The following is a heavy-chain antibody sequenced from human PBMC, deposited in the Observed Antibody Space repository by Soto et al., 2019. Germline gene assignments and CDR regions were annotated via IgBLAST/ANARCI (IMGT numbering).Heavy chain of an antibody. CDR2: ITSDGKSK. CDR1: GFNFSNHW. D-gene: IGHD2-21*02. CDR3: ARESGDWPLNWFYP. J-gene: IGHJ5*02. V-gene: IGHV3-74*01. Sequence: PGGSLRLSCAASGFNFSNHWMHWVRQRPGEGLLWVPRITSDGKSKAYAESVKGRFAISREDAKNTIYLQMNGLTAEDTAVYYCARESGDWPLNWFYPWGLGTLVTVSS.